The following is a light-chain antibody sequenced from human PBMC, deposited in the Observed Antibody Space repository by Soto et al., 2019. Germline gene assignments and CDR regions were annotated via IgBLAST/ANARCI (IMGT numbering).Light chain of an antibody. V-gene: IGKV1-5*01. J-gene: IGKJ4*01. CDR2: DAS. CDR1: QSISSW. CDR3: QQHKSH. Sequence: DIQSIHLACRLSTSLEDRVTITCRAIQSISSWLAWYQQKPGKDPKLLIYDASSLESGVPSRFSGSGSGTEFTLTISSLQANDFATYFWQQHKSHFAGGTKLDI.